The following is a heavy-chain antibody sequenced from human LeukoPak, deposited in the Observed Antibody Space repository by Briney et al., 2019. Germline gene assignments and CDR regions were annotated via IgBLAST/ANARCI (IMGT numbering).Heavy chain of an antibody. J-gene: IGHJ6*01. CDR2: ISGNGGST. Sequence: PGASLRLSCAASGFTFSSYAMSWVRQAPGKGLELVSIISGNGGSTYYADSVKGRFTISRDNSKNTLYLQMNSLRAEDTAVYYCAKDRGSSWSYGMYVWGEGGTVSVSS. V-gene: IGHV3-23*01. CDR1: GFTFSSYA. CDR3: AKDRGSSWSYGMYV. D-gene: IGHD6-13*01.